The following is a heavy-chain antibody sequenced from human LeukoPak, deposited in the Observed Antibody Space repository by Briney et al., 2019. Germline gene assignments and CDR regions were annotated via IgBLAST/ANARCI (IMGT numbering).Heavy chain of an antibody. CDR2: ISSSGGST. D-gene: IGHD3-9*01. CDR1: GFTFSRYA. CDR3: VKSAGFDWLSPLDAFDI. Sequence: GGSLRLSCSASGFTFSRYAMHWVRQAPGKGLEYVSAISSSGGSTYYADSVKGRFTISRDNSKDTLYLQMSSLRAEDTTVYYCVKSAGFDWLSPLDAFDIWGQGTMVAVSS. J-gene: IGHJ3*02. V-gene: IGHV3-64D*06.